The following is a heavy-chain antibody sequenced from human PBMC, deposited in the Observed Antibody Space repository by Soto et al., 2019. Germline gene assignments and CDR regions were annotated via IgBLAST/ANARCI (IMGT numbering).Heavy chain of an antibody. CDR1: GFTFSTYA. V-gene: IGHV3-23*01. CDR2: ISANGQGI. D-gene: IGHD3-22*01. Sequence: GGSLRLSCAASGFTFSTYALSWVRQAPGKGLEWVSAISANGQGIYYADSVRGRFTISRDNSKNTLYLQMNSLRAEDTAVYYCARDKRADSSGYCGAFDIWGQGTMVTVSS. CDR3: ARDKRADSSGYCGAFDI. J-gene: IGHJ3*02.